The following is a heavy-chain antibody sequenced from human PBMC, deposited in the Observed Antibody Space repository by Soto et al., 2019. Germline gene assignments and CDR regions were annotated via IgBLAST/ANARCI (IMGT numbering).Heavy chain of an antibody. V-gene: IGHV4-59*08. J-gene: IGHJ4*02. CDR3: VSSTVAYYFDY. D-gene: IGHD4-17*01. Sequence: PSETLSLTCTVSGGSISSDYWSWIRQPPGKGLEWIGCIYDSGSSSYNPSLKSRVTISLDTSKSQFSLKLSSVTAADTAVYYCVSSTVAYYFDYWGQGTLVTVS. CDR2: IYDSGSS. CDR1: GGSISSDY.